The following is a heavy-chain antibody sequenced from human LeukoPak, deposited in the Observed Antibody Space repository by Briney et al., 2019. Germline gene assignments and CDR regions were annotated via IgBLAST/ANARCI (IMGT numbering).Heavy chain of an antibody. V-gene: IGHV1-46*01. Sequence: ASVKVSCKASGYTFTSYYMHWVPQAPGKGLDWMGITNPSGCSTSYAQKFQGRVTMSGDISTSTVYMELSSLRSEDTAVYYCARDYYGSGSYYEFIGWFDPWGQGTLVTVSS. CDR3: ARDYYGSGSYYEFIGWFDP. CDR2: TNPSGCST. CDR1: GYTFTSYY. J-gene: IGHJ5*02. D-gene: IGHD3-10*01.